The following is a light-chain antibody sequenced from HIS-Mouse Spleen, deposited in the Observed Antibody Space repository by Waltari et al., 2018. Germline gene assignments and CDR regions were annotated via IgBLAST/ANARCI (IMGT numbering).Light chain of an antibody. CDR2: DVS. CDR3: SSYTSSSTEV. CDR1: SSDVGCYNY. Sequence: QSALTQPASVSGSPGQSITISCTGTSSDVGCYNYVSWYQQHPGKAPKLMIYDVSNRPSGVSNRVSGSKSGNTASLTISGLQAEDEADYYCSSYTSSSTEVFGGGTKLTVL. J-gene: IGLJ2*01. V-gene: IGLV2-14*03.